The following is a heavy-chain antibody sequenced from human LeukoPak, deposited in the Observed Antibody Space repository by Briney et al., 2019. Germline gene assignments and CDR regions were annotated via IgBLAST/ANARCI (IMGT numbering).Heavy chain of an antibody. J-gene: IGHJ6*03. CDR2: IKQDGSEK. Sequence: GGSLRLSCAASGFTFSSYWMSWVRQAPGKGLEWVANIKQDGSEKYYVDSVKGRFTISRVNAKNSLYLQMNSLRAEDTAVYYCARGRGSGSYPSYYYYYYMDVWGKGTTVTVSS. D-gene: IGHD3-10*01. V-gene: IGHV3-7*01. CDR1: GFTFSSYW. CDR3: ARGRGSGSYPSYYYYYYMDV.